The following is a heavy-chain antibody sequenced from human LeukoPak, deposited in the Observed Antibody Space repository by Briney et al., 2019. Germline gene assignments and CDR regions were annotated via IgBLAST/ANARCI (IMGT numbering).Heavy chain of an antibody. Sequence: SGTLSLTCAVYGGSSSGYYWSWVRQPPEKGLEWIGEINHSGSTNYNPSLKSRVTISVDTSKNQFSLELTSVTAADTAVYYCARRRYDASGYYPSRGRYFDYWGQGTLVTVSS. CDR2: INHSGST. J-gene: IGHJ4*02. V-gene: IGHV4-34*01. CDR3: ARRRYDASGYYPSRGRYFDY. D-gene: IGHD3-22*01. CDR1: GGSSSGYY.